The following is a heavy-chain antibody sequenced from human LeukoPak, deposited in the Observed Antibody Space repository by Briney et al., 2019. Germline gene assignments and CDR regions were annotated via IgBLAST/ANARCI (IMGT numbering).Heavy chain of an antibody. CDR1: GFTFTTYW. D-gene: IGHD2-15*01. J-gene: IGHJ4*02. Sequence: GGSLRLSCTASGFTFTTYWMHWVRQAPGKGLVWVSRINSDGSFTGYADSVKGRFTVSRDSAKNTLYPQMNSLRAEDTAVYYCARACSVGSCHAGDYWGQGTLVTVSS. CDR2: INSDGSFT. V-gene: IGHV3-74*01. CDR3: ARACSVGSCHAGDY.